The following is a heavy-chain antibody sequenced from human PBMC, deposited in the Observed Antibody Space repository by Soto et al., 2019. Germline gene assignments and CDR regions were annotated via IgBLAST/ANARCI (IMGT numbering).Heavy chain of an antibody. Sequence: EVQLVESGGGLVKPGGSLRLSRTATGFTFSSHNMNWVRQAPGKGLEWVSYISTWSSYTFYADSVKGRFTISRDNAKNSLFLQMNSLRAEDTAVYYCARATHDYGALDYWGQGALVTVSS. CDR3: ARATHDYGALDY. V-gene: IGHV3-21*01. CDR1: GFTFSSHN. CDR2: ISTWSSYT. J-gene: IGHJ4*02. D-gene: IGHD4-17*01.